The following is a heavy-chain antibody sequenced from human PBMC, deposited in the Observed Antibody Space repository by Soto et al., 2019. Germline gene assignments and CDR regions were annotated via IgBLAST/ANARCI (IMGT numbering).Heavy chain of an antibody. J-gene: IGHJ6*02. V-gene: IGHV5-10-1*01. CDR2: IDPSDSYT. D-gene: IGHD2-2*03. CDR1: GYSFTSYW. Sequence: GESLKISCKGSGYSFTSYWISWVRQMPGKGLEWMGRIDPSDSYTNYSPSFQGHVTISADKSISTAYLQWSSLKASDTAMYYCARRGYCSSTSCYSSDYGMDVWGQGTTVTVSS. CDR3: ARRGYCSSTSCYSSDYGMDV.